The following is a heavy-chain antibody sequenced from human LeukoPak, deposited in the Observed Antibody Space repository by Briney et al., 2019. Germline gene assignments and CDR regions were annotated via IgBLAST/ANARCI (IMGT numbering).Heavy chain of an antibody. V-gene: IGHV4-39*01. J-gene: IGHJ6*02. CDR1: GGSISSSSYY. CDR2: IYYSGST. D-gene: IGHD3-9*01. Sequence: SETLSLTCTVSGGSISSSSYYWGWIRQPPGKGLEWIGSIYYSGSTYYNPSLKSRVTISVDTSKNQFSLKLSSVTAADTAVYYCARGRGILTGYYTVYYYYGMDVWGQGTTVTVSS. CDR3: ARGRGILTGYYTVYYYYGMDV.